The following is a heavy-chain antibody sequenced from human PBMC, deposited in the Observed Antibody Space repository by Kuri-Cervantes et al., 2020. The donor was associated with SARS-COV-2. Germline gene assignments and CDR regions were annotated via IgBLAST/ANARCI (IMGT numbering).Heavy chain of an antibody. Sequence: GSLRLSCTVSGGSISSSSYYWGWIRQPPGKGLEWIGSIYYSASTYYNPSLKSRVTISVDTSKNQFSLKLSSVTAADTAVYYCARVRLCFDYWGQGTLVTSPQ. CDR2: IYYSAST. CDR1: GGSISSSSYY. CDR3: ARVRLCFDY. J-gene: IGHJ4*02. V-gene: IGHV4-39*01. D-gene: IGHD3-16*01.